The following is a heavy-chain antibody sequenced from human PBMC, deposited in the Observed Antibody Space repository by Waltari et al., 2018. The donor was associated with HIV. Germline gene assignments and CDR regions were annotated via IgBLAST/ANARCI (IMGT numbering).Heavy chain of an antibody. CDR2: ISSSSSYI. CDR3: AREYRGSQGTFDY. CDR1: GFTFSSYS. J-gene: IGHJ4*02. D-gene: IGHD1-26*01. Sequence: EVQLVESGGGLVKPGGSLRLSCAASGFTFSSYSMNWVRQAPGKGLEGVSSISSSSSYIYYADAVKGRFTISRDNAKNSLYLQMNSRRAEDTAVYYCAREYRGSQGTFDYWGQGTLVTVSS. V-gene: IGHV3-21*01.